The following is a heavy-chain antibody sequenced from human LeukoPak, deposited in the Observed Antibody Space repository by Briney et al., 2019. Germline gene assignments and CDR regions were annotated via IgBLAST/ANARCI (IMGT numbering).Heavy chain of an antibody. Sequence: ASVKVSCKASVYTFTGYYIHWVRQAPGQGLECMGWINPNSSGTNYAQKFQGRVTMTGDTSISTAYMELSRLRSDGTAVYYCARGGSGSYFSWLDPWGQGTLVTVSS. CDR3: ARGGSGSYFSWLDP. CDR1: VYTFTGYY. V-gene: IGHV1-2*02. D-gene: IGHD3-10*01. CDR2: INPNSSGT. J-gene: IGHJ5*02.